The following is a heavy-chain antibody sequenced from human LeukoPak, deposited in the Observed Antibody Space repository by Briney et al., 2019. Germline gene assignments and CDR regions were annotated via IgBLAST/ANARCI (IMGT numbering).Heavy chain of an antibody. V-gene: IGHV5-51*01. CDR1: GYSFNTYW. CDR2: IHPGDSDT. D-gene: IGHD3-10*01. J-gene: IGHJ4*02. Sequence: PGESLKISCKGSGYSFNTYWIGWVRQMPGRGLEWMGIIHPGDSDTRYSPSFQGQVTISVDKSINTAYLQWNILKASDTAMYFCTLEPGGSGSRVDYWGQGTLVTVSS. CDR3: TLEPGGSGSRVDY.